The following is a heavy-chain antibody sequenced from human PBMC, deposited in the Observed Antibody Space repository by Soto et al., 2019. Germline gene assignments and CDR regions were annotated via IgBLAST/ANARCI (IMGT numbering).Heavy chain of an antibody. V-gene: IGHV4-39*01. D-gene: IGHD3-9*01. CDR1: GGSVSSSNYY. CDR3: ARLEGLATISYYFDY. Sequence: QLQLQESGPGLVKPSETLSLTCTVSGGSVSSSNYYWGWIRQSPGKGLEWFGSIYYSGSTYYNPSLASRVTISVDKSTNQCSLKVISVTAADTAVYYCARLEGLATISYYFDYWGQGTLVTVSS. CDR2: IYYSGST. J-gene: IGHJ4*02.